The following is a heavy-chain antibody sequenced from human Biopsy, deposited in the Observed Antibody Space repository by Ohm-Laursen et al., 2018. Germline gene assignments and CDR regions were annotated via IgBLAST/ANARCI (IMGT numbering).Heavy chain of an antibody. CDR1: GGSFTGHY. V-gene: IGHV4-59*11. CDR3: ARGSNDFGGLYFPR. D-gene: IGHD4-23*01. J-gene: IGHJ4*02. Sequence: QTLSLTCDASGGSFTGHYWRWIRQPPGKGLEWIGHISYTGYTSYNASLKSRVTISVDTSRNHFSLRLSSLTAADTAVYYCARGSNDFGGLYFPRWGQGTLLTVSS. CDR2: ISYTGYT.